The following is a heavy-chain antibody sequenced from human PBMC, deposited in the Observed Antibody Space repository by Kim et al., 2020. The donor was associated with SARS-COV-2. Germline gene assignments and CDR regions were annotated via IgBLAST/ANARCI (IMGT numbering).Heavy chain of an antibody. D-gene: IGHD3-22*01. CDR3: ARQGVFHYYDSSGYVDY. CDR2: IYYSGST. Sequence: SETLSLTCTVSGGSISSSSYYWGWIRQPPGKGLEWIGSIYYSGSTYYNPSLKSRVTISVDTSKNQFSLKLSSVTAADTAVYYCARQGVFHYYDSSGYVDYWGQGTLVTVSS. CDR1: GGSISSSSYY. J-gene: IGHJ4*02. V-gene: IGHV4-39*01.